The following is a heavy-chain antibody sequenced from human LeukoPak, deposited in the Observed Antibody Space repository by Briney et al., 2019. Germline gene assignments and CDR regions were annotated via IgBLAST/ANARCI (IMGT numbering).Heavy chain of an antibody. CDR2: IYYSGST. CDR1: GGSISSSSYY. V-gene: IGHV4-39*01. D-gene: IGHD3-3*01. CDR3: ARSSYYDFWKPAPERNYGMDV. Sequence: TETLSLTCTVSGGSISSSSYYWGWIRQPPGKGLEWIGSIYYSGSTYYNPSLKSRVTISVDTSKNQFSLKLSSVTAADTAVYYCARSSYYDFWKPAPERNYGMDVWGQRTTVTVSS. J-gene: IGHJ6*02.